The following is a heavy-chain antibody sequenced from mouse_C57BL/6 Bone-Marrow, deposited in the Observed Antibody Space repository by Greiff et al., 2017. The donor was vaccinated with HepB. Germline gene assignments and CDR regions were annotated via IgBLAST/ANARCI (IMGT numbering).Heavy chain of an antibody. CDR3: ARSFLGAY. D-gene: IGHD3-3*01. CDR2: IDPANGNT. CDR1: GFNIENTY. Sequence: EVKLQESVAELVRPGASVKLSCTASGFNIENTYMHWVKQRPEQGLEWIGRIDPANGNTKYALKFQGKATITADTSSNTAYLQLSSLTSEDTAIYYCARSFLGAYWGQGTLVTVSA. V-gene: IGHV14-3*01. J-gene: IGHJ3*01.